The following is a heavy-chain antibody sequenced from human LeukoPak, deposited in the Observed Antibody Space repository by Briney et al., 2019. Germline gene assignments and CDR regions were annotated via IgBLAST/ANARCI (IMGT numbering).Heavy chain of an antibody. D-gene: IGHD3-10*01. V-gene: IGHV1-8*01. CDR1: GYTFTSYD. CDR3: ARRSPPNYYGSGSYLLGFDP. Sequence: GASVKVSCKASGYTFTSYDINWVRQAAGQGLEWMGWMNPNSGNTVYAQKFQGRVTMTRNTSISTAYMELSSLRSEDTAVYYCARRSPPNYYGSGSYLLGFDPWGQGTLVTVSS. CDR2: MNPNSGNT. J-gene: IGHJ5*02.